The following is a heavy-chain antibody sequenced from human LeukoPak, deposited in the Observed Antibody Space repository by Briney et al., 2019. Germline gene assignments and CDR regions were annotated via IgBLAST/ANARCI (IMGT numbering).Heavy chain of an antibody. J-gene: IGHJ3*02. V-gene: IGHV3-23*01. CDR3: AKYRITMIVVGGAFDN. Sequence: PGRSLRLSCAADGLTFSSYAIRCVRQAPRKGLERVSAISGSGGSTYYADSVKGRFTISRDNSKNTLYLQTNSLRAEDTAVYYCAKYRITMIVVGGAFDNWGQGTMVTVSS. CDR2: ISGSGGST. CDR1: GLTFSSYA. D-gene: IGHD3-22*01.